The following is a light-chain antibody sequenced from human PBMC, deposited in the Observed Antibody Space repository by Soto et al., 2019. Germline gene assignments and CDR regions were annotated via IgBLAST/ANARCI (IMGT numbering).Light chain of an antibody. V-gene: IGKV3-15*01. J-gene: IGKJ5*01. Sequence: EIVMTQSPATLSVSPGERATLSCRASQSVSYNLAWYQQKPGQAPRLFIYGASARATGIPARFSGSGSGTEFTLTISSLQSEDFAVYYCQQYNNWPITFGQGTRLEIK. CDR3: QQYNNWPIT. CDR2: GAS. CDR1: QSVSYN.